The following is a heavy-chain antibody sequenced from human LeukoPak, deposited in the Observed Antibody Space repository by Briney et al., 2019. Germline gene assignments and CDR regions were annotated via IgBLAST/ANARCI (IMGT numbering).Heavy chain of an antibody. CDR2: ISYDGSNK. D-gene: IGHD3-22*01. Sequence: GGSLRLSCAASGFTFSSYAMHWVRQAPGKGLEWVAVISYDGSNKYYADSVKGRFTISRDNSKNTLYLQMNSLRAEDTAVYYCAREEGQGYYDSSGYFRGYYFDYWGQGTLVTVSS. V-gene: IGHV3-30-3*01. CDR1: GFTFSSYA. CDR3: AREEGQGYYDSSGYFRGYYFDY. J-gene: IGHJ4*02.